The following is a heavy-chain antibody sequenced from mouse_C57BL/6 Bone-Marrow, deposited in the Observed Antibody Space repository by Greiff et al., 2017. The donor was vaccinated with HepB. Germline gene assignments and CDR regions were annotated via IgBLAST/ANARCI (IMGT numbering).Heavy chain of an antibody. CDR1: GFNIKDYY. J-gene: IGHJ2*01. CDR2: IDPENGDT. Sequence: DVQLQESGAELVRPGASVKLSCTASGFNIKDYYMHWVKQRPEQGLEWIGWIDPENGDTEYASKFQGKATITADTSSNTAYLQLSSLTSEDTAVYYCTPYYYGSAWGQGTTLTVSS. D-gene: IGHD1-1*01. V-gene: IGHV14-4*01. CDR3: TPYYYGSA.